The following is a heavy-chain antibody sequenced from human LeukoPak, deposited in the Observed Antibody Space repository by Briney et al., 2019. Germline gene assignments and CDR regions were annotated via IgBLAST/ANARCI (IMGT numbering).Heavy chain of an antibody. J-gene: IGHJ6*03. Sequence: KPGGSLRLSCAASGFTFSSYSMNWVRQAPGKGLEWVSSISSSSSYVYYADSVKGRFTISRDNAKNSLYLQMSSLRAEDTAIYYCARCDSGGYSAYYMDVWGKGTPVTVSS. CDR2: ISSSSSYV. CDR3: ARCDSGGYSAYYMDV. CDR1: GFTFSSYS. D-gene: IGHD3-22*01. V-gene: IGHV3-21*01.